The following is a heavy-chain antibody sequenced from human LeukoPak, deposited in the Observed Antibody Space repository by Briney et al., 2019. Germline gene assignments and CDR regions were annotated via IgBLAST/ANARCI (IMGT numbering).Heavy chain of an antibody. V-gene: IGHV3-11*01. D-gene: IGHD5-12*01. Sequence: GGSLRLSCAASGFTFSDYYMSWIRQAPGKGLEWISYISSTSDTMYYADSVEGRFTISRDNAKNSLYLQMNSLRAEDTAVYYCARRRKVAPDYWGQGTLVTVSS. CDR2: ISSTSDTM. CDR1: GFTFSDYY. J-gene: IGHJ4*02. CDR3: ARRRKVAPDY.